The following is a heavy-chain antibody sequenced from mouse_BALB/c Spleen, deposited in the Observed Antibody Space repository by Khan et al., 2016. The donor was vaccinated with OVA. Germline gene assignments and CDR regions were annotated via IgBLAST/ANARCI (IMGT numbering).Heavy chain of an antibody. V-gene: IGHV5-6-3*01. CDR2: INSNGGST. CDR1: GFTFSSYG. CDR3: ARMARTIN. Sequence: EVKLVESGGGLVQPGGSLKLSCAASGFTFSSYGMSWVRQTPDKRLELVATINSNGGSTYYPDSVKGRFTISRDNAKNTLYLQMSSLKSEDTGMYYCARMARTINWGQGTTLTVSS. J-gene: IGHJ2*01.